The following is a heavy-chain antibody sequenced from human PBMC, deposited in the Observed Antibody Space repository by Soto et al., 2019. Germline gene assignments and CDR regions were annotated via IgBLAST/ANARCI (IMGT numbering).Heavy chain of an antibody. Sequence: ASVKVSCKASGYSFTDYHIHWVRQAPGQGLEWLGRINPKSGGTSTAQKFQGWVTMTTDTSISTASMELTRLTSDDTAIYYCARGDSTDCSNGGCSFFDNPDMDVWG. CDR2: INPKSGGT. CDR1: GYSFTDYH. J-gene: IGHJ6*02. D-gene: IGHD2-8*01. V-gene: IGHV1-2*04. CDR3: ARGDSTDCSNGGCSFFDNPDMDV.